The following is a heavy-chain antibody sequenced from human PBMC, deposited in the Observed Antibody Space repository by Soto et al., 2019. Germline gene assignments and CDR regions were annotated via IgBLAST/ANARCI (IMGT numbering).Heavy chain of an antibody. Sequence: EVQLLESGGGLVQPGGSLRLSCAASGFTFSSYAMNWVRQAPGKGLEWVSVISGSGGSTYYADSVKGRFTISRDNSKNTLYPQMNSLRAEDRAVYYCARRSSSWYFDYWGQGTLVTVSS. CDR2: ISGSGGST. CDR1: GFTFSSYA. V-gene: IGHV3-23*01. CDR3: ARRSSSWYFDY. J-gene: IGHJ4*02. D-gene: IGHD6-13*01.